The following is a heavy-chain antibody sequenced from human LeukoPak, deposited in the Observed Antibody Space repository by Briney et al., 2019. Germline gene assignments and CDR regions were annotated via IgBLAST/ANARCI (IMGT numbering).Heavy chain of an antibody. Sequence: SETLSLTCTVSGGSISSYYWSWIRQPPGKELEWIGEINHRGSTNYNPSLKSRVTISVDTSKNQFSLKLSSVTAADTAVYYCAARRDTYYYDSSGYYAEPYDAFDIWGQGTMVTVSS. CDR3: AARRDTYYYDSSGYYAEPYDAFDI. CDR1: GGSISSYY. D-gene: IGHD3-22*01. V-gene: IGHV4-34*01. CDR2: INHRGST. J-gene: IGHJ3*02.